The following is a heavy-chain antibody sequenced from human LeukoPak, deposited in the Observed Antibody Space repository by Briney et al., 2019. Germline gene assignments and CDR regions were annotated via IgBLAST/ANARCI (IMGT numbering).Heavy chain of an antibody. CDR3: ARGGTGATRDDTFDI. V-gene: IGHV3-48*03. Sequence: PGGSLKLSCAASGFTFSSYEMNWVRQAPGKGLEWVSYISSSGSTIYYADSVKGRFTISRDNAKNSLYLQMNSLRAEDTGVYFCARGGTGATRDDTFDIWGQGAMVTVSS. D-gene: IGHD1-7*01. J-gene: IGHJ3*02. CDR1: GFTFSSYE. CDR2: ISSSGSTI.